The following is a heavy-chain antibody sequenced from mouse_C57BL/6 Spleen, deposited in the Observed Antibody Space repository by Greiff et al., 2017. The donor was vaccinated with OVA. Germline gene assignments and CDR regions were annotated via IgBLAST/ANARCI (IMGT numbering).Heavy chain of an antibody. CDR1: GFNIKDDS. CDR2: IDPENGDT. V-gene: IGHV14-4*01. J-gene: IGHJ2*01. Sequence: VQLKDSGAELVRPGASVKLSCTASGFNIKDDSMHWVKQRPEQGLEWIGWIDPENGDTEYASKFQGKATITANTSSNTAYLQLSSLASEDTAVYYGTAVYDGYFDDWGKGTTLTVSA. D-gene: IGHD2-3*01. CDR3: TAVYDGYFDD.